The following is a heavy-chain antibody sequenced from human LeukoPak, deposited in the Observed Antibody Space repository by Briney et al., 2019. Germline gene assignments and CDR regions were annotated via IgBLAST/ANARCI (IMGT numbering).Heavy chain of an antibody. CDR2: TYPGDSDT. J-gene: IGHJ4*02. Sequence: GESLKISCKGSGYSFTSYWIGWVRQMPGKGLEWMGITYPGDSDTRYSPSFQGQGPTSADKSISTAYLQWSSLKASDTAMYYCVKCSSTSCYGFDYGGQGTLVTVSS. D-gene: IGHD2-2*01. CDR1: GYSFTSYW. V-gene: IGHV5-51*01. CDR3: VKCSSTSCYGFDY.